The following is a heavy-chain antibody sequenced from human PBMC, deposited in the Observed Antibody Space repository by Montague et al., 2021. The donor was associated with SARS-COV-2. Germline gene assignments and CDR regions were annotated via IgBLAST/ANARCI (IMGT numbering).Heavy chain of an antibody. D-gene: IGHD3-10*01. CDR3: ASSYYYGSGTYVYNYYMDV. CDR2: NSYSGRT. CDR1: GGSVSSSPYY. Sequence: SETLSLTCTVSGGSVSSSPYYWGWIRQPPGRGLEWVGSNSYSGRTYFSPSLKSRLTISVDSSENQFSLRLSSVTAADTAVYYCASSYYYGSGTYVYNYYMDVWGQGTTVTASS. V-gene: IGHV4-39*01. J-gene: IGHJ6*03.